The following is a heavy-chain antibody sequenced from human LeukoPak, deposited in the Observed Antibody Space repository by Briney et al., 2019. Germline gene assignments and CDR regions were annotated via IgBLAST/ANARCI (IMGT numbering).Heavy chain of an antibody. D-gene: IGHD7-27*01. V-gene: IGHV4-59*01. CDR2: IYYSGST. CDR1: GGSISSYY. Sequence: SETLSLTCTVSGGSISSYYWSWIRQPPGKGLEWIGYIYYSGSTNYNPSLKSRVTISVDTSKNQFSLKLSSVTAADTAVYYCARDCNWGSAFDIWGQGTMVTVSS. CDR3: ARDCNWGSAFDI. J-gene: IGHJ3*02.